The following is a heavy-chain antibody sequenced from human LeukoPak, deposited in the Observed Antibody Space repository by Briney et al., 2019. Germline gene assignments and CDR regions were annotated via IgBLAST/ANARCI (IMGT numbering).Heavy chain of an antibody. V-gene: IGHV4-59*08. Sequence: PSETLSLTCTVSGGSVSGYYWSWIRQPPGKGLEWIGYIYYSGNTKYNPSLKSRVTMSVDTSKNQFSLRLSSATAADTAVYYCARHNYYDSSGYYPLGHWGQGTLVTVSS. CDR3: ARHNYYDSSGYYPLGH. D-gene: IGHD3-22*01. CDR1: GGSVSGYY. CDR2: IYYSGNT. J-gene: IGHJ4*02.